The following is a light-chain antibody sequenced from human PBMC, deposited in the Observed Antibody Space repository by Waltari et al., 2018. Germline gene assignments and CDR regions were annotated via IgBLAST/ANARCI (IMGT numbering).Light chain of an antibody. J-gene: IGLJ2*01. CDR2: GNN. CDR3: QSYDSSLSGVL. CDR1: SSNIGAGYA. Sequence: QSALTQPPSVSGAPGQRVTISCTGSSSNIGAGYAVHWYHHLPGTAPKLPIFGNNKRPSGVPDRFSGSKSGTSASLAITGLQAEDEADYYCQSYDSSLSGVLFGGGTKLTVL. V-gene: IGLV1-40*01.